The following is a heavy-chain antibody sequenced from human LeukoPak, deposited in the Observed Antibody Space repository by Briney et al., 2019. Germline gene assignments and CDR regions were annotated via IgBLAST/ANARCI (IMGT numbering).Heavy chain of an antibody. D-gene: IGHD3-10*01. V-gene: IGHV3-23*01. CDR1: GFTFSSYA. J-gene: IGHJ6*02. Sequence: PGGSLRLSCVASGFTFSSYAMSWVRQAPGKGLEWVSAISGNGGSTNYADSVKGRFTISRDNAKNSLYLQMNSLRAEDTAVYYCVRETYYHGSGSSPYGMDVWGQGTTVTVSS. CDR3: VRETYYHGSGSSPYGMDV. CDR2: ISGNGGST.